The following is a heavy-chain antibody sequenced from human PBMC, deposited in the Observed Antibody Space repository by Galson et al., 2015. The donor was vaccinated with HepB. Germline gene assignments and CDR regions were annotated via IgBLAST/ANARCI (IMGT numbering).Heavy chain of an antibody. V-gene: IGHV1-18*01. Sequence: SVKVSCKASGYTFTSYDINWVRQATGQGLEWMGWISAYNGNTNYAQKLQGRVTMTTDTSTSTAYMELRSLRSDDTAVYYCARPLGYSSGWGTGFFDYWGQGTLVTVSS. J-gene: IGHJ4*02. CDR2: ISAYNGNT. CDR3: ARPLGYSSGWGTGFFDY. D-gene: IGHD6-19*01. CDR1: GYTFTSYD.